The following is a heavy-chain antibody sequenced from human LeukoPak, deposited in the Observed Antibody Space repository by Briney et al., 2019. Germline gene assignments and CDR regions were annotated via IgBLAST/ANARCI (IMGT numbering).Heavy chain of an antibody. D-gene: IGHD3-10*02. CDR1: GFTFDDYA. CDR3: AKDKEVVPNYYGMDV. V-gene: IGHV3-43D*03. J-gene: IGHJ6*02. Sequence: QTGGSLRLSCAASGFTFDDYAMHWVRQAPGKGLEWVSLISWDGGSTYYADSVKGRFTISRDNSKNSLYLQMNSLRAEDTALYYCAKDKEVVPNYYGMDVWGQGTTVTVSS. CDR2: ISWDGGST.